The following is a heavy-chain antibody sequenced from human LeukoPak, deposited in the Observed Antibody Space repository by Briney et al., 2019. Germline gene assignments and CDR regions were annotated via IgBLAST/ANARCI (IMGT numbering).Heavy chain of an antibody. D-gene: IGHD1-26*01. CDR3: ANKGGGQQVWGQHYYFDY. J-gene: IGHJ4*02. CDR2: ISGSGGSV. V-gene: IGHV3-23*01. CDR1: GFDFGRHV. Sequence: GGSLRLSCAASGFDFGRHVMNWVRQAPGKGLEWVSGISGSGGSVYYADSMKGRLTISRDNSENTLYLQMNSLTVEDKAVYYCANKGGGQQVWGQHYYFDYWGQGTLVTVSS.